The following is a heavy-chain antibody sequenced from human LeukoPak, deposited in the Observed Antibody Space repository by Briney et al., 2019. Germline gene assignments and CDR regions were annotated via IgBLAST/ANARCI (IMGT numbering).Heavy chain of an antibody. V-gene: IGHV3-74*01. J-gene: IGHJ6*03. D-gene: IGHD5-12*01. Sequence: GGSLRLSCAASGFTFSSYWMHWVRHAPGKGLVWVSRVNSDGTGTTYADSVEGRFTISRDNAKNTVYLQMHSLRAEDTAIYYCIRTLIVATSPYMDVWGKGTTVTVSS. CDR2: VNSDGTGT. CDR3: IRTLIVATSPYMDV. CDR1: GFTFSSYW.